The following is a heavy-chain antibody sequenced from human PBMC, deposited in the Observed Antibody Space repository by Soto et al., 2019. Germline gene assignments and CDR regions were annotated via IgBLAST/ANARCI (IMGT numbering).Heavy chain of an antibody. D-gene: IGHD2-2*01. Sequence: ASVKVSCKVSGYTLTELSMHWVRQAPGKGLEWMGGFDPEDGETIYAQKFQGRVTMTEDTSTDTAYMELSSLRAGDTAVYYCAKDTVPVATPWFDPWGQGTLVTVSS. CDR3: AKDTVPVATPWFDP. CDR1: GYTLTELS. V-gene: IGHV1-24*01. CDR2: FDPEDGET. J-gene: IGHJ5*02.